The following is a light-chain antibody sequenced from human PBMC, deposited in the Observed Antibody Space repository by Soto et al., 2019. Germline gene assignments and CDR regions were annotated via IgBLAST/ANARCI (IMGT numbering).Light chain of an antibody. CDR2: EVT. CDR1: SSDVGRYNY. V-gene: IGLV2-8*01. Sequence: QSALTQPPSASGSPGQSVTISCTGTSSDVGRYNYVSWFQQHPGKAPKLMIYEVTKRPSGVPDRFSGSKSGNTASLTVSGLQAEDEADYYCSSYAGNRVVFGGGTKLTVL. J-gene: IGLJ2*01. CDR3: SSYAGNRVV.